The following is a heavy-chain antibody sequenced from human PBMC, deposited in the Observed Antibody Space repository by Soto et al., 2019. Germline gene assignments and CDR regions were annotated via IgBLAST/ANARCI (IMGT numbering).Heavy chain of an antibody. CDR1: GYTFTSYW. J-gene: IGHJ4*02. D-gene: IGHD5-12*01. Sequence: QVQLVQSGAEVKKPGASVKVSCKASGYTFTSYWLHWGRQAPGQGLEWMGIIIPSGGSTTYAQNFQGRVTMTRDTSTNTFYMELSSLRSEDTAVYYCARRESSGNIDYWGQGTLVTVSS. CDR3: ARRESSGNIDY. V-gene: IGHV1-46*01. CDR2: IIPSGGST.